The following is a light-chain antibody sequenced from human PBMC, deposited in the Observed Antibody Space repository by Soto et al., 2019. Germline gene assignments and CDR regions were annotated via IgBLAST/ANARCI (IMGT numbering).Light chain of an antibody. V-gene: IGKV3-11*01. CDR1: QSVST. Sequence: EIVLTQSPATLPLSPGERATLSCRASQSVSTLAWYQQKPGQAPRLLIYGASNRATGIPARFSGSGSRTDFTLTISSLEPEDFAVYYCQQRNSWPPTFGQGTKVEIK. J-gene: IGKJ1*01. CDR2: GAS. CDR3: QQRNSWPPT.